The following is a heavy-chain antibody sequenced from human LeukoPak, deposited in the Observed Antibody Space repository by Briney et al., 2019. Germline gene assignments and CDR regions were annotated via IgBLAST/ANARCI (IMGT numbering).Heavy chain of an antibody. V-gene: IGHV3-21*01. J-gene: IGHJ4*02. Sequence: KPGGSLRLSCAASGFTFSSYSMNWVRQAPGKGLEWVSSISSSSYIYYADSVKGRFTISRDNAKNSLYLQMNSLRAEDTAVYYCARDLTRTPIRYGYGCDYWGQGTLVTVSS. CDR2: ISSSSYI. CDR1: GFTFSSYS. D-gene: IGHD5-18*01. CDR3: ARDLTRTPIRYGYGCDY.